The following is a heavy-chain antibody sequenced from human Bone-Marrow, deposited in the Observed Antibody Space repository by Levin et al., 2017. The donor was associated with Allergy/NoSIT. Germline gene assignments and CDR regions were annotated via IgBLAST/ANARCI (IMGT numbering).Heavy chain of an antibody. CDR3: ARDPFKDTAMVSGFWFDP. J-gene: IGHJ5*02. CDR1: GFTFSSYW. V-gene: IGHV3-74*01. D-gene: IGHD5-18*01. CDR2: IISDGSST. Sequence: GGSLRLSCAASGFTFSSYWMHWVRQAPGKGLVWVSRIISDGSSTSYADSVKGRFTISRDNAKNTLYLQMNSLRAEDTAVYYCARDPFKDTAMVSGFWFDPWGQGTLVTVSS.